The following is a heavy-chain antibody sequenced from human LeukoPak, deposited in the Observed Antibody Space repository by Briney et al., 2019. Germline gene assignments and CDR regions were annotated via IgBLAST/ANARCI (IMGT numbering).Heavy chain of an antibody. CDR3: VSGSRAWDY. D-gene: IGHD3-10*01. CDR2: ISGSGSNT. J-gene: IGHJ4*02. CDR1: GFTFSNNA. Sequence: GGSLRLSCAASGFTFSNNAMSWVRQAPGKGLEWVSGISGSGSNTYYANSVKGRFTISRDNGRNSLYLQMNNLRAEDTGIYYCVSGSRAWDYWGRGTLVTVSS. V-gene: IGHV3-23*01.